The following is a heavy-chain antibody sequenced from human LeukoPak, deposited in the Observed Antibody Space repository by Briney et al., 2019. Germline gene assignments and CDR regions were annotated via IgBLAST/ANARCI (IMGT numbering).Heavy chain of an antibody. J-gene: IGHJ4*02. CDR1: GLPFSSYA. CDR2: VTGTGSST. CDR3: AKGGTADLAYIDY. Sequence: GGSLRLSCAAPGLPFSSYAMSWVRQAPGKGLEWVSIVTGTGSSTNYADSVRRRFTISRDNSKNTLYLQMNSLRAEDTATYYCAKGGTADLAYIDYWGQGALVTVSS. V-gene: IGHV3-23*01. D-gene: IGHD1/OR15-1a*01.